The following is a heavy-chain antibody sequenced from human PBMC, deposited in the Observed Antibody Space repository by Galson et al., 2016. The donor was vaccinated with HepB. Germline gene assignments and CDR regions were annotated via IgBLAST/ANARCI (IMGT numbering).Heavy chain of an antibody. J-gene: IGHJ4*02. CDR2: ISSHNGNT. D-gene: IGHD3-16*02. Sequence: SVKVSCKDSGDTLGRSGVTWVRQAPGQGLEWMGWISSHNGNTNYAQRFHGRVTMTTDRSTRTAYMELRSLRSDDTAVYFCAGEVGGYLDYWGQGTLVTVSS. CDR3: AGEVGGYLDY. CDR1: GDTLGRSG. V-gene: IGHV1-18*04.